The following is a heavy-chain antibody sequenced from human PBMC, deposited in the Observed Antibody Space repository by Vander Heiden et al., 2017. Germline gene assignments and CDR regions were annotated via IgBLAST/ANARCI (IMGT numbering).Heavy chain of an antibody. D-gene: IGHD1-26*01. V-gene: IGHV3-9*01. CDR3: AKDISGGDFYYYYGMDV. J-gene: IGHJ6*02. Sequence: EVQLVGAGGDLVQPGRFLRLSCAAHGFTFAGYAMHWVLQAPGKGLELGSGISWNSGSIGYADSVKGRFTISRDNAKNSLYLQMNSLRAEDTALYYCAKDISGGDFYYYYGMDVWGQGTTVTVSS. CDR1: GFTFAGYA. CDR2: ISWNSGSI.